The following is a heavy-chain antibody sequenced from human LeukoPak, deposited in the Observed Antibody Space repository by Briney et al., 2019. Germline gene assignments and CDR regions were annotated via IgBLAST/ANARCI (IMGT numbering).Heavy chain of an antibody. D-gene: IGHD1-26*01. CDR1: GYTFSDYY. Sequence: GASVKVSCKTSGYTFSDYYMHWVRQAPGQGLEWMGWINPNSGGTNYAQKFQGRVTMTRDTSISTAYMELSRLRSDDTAVYYCARDRQRGGSYLRYWGQGTLVTVSS. J-gene: IGHJ4*02. CDR2: INPNSGGT. CDR3: ARDRQRGGSYLRY. V-gene: IGHV1-2*02.